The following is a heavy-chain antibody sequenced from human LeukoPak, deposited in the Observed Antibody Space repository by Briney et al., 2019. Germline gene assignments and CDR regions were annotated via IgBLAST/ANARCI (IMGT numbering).Heavy chain of an antibody. CDR1: GFTFSSYG. CDR2: IWYDGTDK. CDR3: ARSGSTYYYGMDV. Sequence: GGSLRLSCAASGFTFSSYGMHWVRQGPGKGLEWVTFIWYDGTDKDYADSVKGRFTISRDNSKNTLYLQMNSLRAEDTAVYYCARSGSTYYYGMDVWGQGTTVTVSS. V-gene: IGHV3-33*01. J-gene: IGHJ6*02. D-gene: IGHD3-10*01.